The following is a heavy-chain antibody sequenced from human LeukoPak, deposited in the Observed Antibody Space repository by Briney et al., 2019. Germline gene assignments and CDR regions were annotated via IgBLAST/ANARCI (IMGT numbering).Heavy chain of an antibody. V-gene: IGHV3-7*01. CDR1: GFTFSDYY. CDR2: IKQDGSEK. D-gene: IGHD3-9*01. Sequence: GGSLRLSCVASGFTFSDYYMSWVRQPPGKGLEWVANIKQDGSEKYYVDSVKGRFTISRDNAKNSLYLQMNSLRAEDTAVYYCARDQLRYFDWLLVPYYYYYYMDVWGKGTTVTVSS. J-gene: IGHJ6*03. CDR3: ARDQLRYFDWLLVPYYYYYYMDV.